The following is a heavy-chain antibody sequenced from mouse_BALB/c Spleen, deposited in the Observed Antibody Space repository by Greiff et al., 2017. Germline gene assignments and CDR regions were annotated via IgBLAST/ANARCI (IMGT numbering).Heavy chain of an antibody. J-gene: IGHJ4*01. CDR3: ANSYGNYKDYAMDY. V-gene: IGHV5-9*03. D-gene: IGHD2-1*01. Sequence: EVNLVESGGGLVKPGGSLKLSCAASGFTFSSYTMSWVRQTPEKRLEWVATISSGGGNTYYPDSVKGRFTISRDNAKNNLYLQMSSLRSEDTALYYCANSYGNYKDYAMDYWGQGTSVTVSS. CDR2: ISSGGGNT. CDR1: GFTFSSYT.